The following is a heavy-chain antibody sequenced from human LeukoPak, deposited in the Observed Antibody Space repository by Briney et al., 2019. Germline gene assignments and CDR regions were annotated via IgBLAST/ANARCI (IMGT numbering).Heavy chain of an antibody. CDR3: ARGLGSMLRGGSNWFDP. J-gene: IGHJ5*02. D-gene: IGHD3-10*01. CDR2: IYTSGTT. Sequence: SQTLSLTCTVPRASITSGTYYWGWIRQPAGNGLEYIGRIYTSGTTNYNPSVKSQVTISIDTSKYQSPLTFRSDTAADTAVYSCARGLGSMLRGGSNWFDPWGQGTLVIVSS. V-gene: IGHV4-61*02. CDR1: RASITSGTYY.